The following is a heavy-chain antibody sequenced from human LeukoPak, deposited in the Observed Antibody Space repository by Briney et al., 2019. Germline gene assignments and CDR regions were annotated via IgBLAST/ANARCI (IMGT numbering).Heavy chain of an antibody. CDR1: GGSISSSNW. CDR2: IYHSGST. J-gene: IGHJ4*02. Sequence: PSETLSLTCAVSGGSISSSNWWSWVRQPPGKGLEWIGEIYHSGSTNYNPSLKSRVTISVDKSKNQFSLKLSSVTAADTAVYYCARNSMYYYDSSHLDYWGQGTLSPSPQ. V-gene: IGHV4-4*02. CDR3: ARNSMYYYDSSHLDY. D-gene: IGHD3-22*01.